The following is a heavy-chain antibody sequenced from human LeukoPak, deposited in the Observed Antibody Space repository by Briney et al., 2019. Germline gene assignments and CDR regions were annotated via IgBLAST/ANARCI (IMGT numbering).Heavy chain of an antibody. CDR2: IWYDGSNK. CDR1: GFTFSSYG. Sequence: GGSLRLSCAASGFTFSSYGMHWVRQAPGKGLEWVAVIWYDGSNKYYADSVKGRFTISRDSSKNTLYLQMNSLRAEDTAVYYCAKGRYDSSGDDAFDIWGQGTMVTVYS. CDR3: AKGRYDSSGDDAFDI. D-gene: IGHD3-22*01. J-gene: IGHJ3*02. V-gene: IGHV3-33*06.